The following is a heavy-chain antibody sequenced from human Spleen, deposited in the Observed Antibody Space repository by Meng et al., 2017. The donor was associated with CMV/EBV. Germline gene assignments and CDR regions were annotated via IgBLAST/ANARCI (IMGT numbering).Heavy chain of an antibody. CDR2: IGGSGGTT. D-gene: IGHD6-19*01. V-gene: IGHV3-23*01. CDR1: GFTFSSYG. J-gene: IGHJ4*02. Sequence: ASGFTFSSYGMSWVRQAPGKGLEWVSTIGGSGGTTYYADSVKGRFTISRDNSKNTLYLQMNSLRAEDTAVYYCAKCKGSGCYTADYWGQGTLVTVSS. CDR3: AKCKGSGCYTADY.